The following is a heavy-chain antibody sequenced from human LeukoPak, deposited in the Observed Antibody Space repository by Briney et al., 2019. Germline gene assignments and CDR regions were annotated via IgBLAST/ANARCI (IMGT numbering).Heavy chain of an antibody. Sequence: GGSLRFSCAASGFTFSSYAMHWVRQAPGKGLEWVAVISYDGSNKYYADSVKGRFTISRDNSKNTLYLQMNSLRAEDTAVYYCARDSNSGSDPFDYWGQGTLVTVSS. D-gene: IGHD1-26*01. CDR1: GFTFSSYA. CDR3: ARDSNSGSDPFDY. J-gene: IGHJ4*02. CDR2: ISYDGSNK. V-gene: IGHV3-30-3*01.